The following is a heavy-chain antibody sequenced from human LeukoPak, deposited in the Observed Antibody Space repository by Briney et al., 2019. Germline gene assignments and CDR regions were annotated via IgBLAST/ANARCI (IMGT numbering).Heavy chain of an antibody. J-gene: IGHJ4*02. Sequence: GGSLRLSCAASGFTFSSYAMSWVRQAPGKGLEWVSAISGSGGSTYYADSVRGRFTISRDNSKNTLYLQMNSLRAEDTAVYYCASGRGYSGSYVDYWGQGTLVTVSS. D-gene: IGHD1-26*01. CDR3: ASGRGYSGSYVDY. V-gene: IGHV3-23*01. CDR2: ISGSGGST. CDR1: GFTFSSYA.